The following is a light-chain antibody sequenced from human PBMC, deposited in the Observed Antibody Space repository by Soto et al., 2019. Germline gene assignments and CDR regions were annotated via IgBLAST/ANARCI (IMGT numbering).Light chain of an antibody. CDR3: ATWDNGLTGVV. J-gene: IGLJ2*01. V-gene: IGLV1-44*01. CDR2: TNS. Sequence: QSVLTQPPSTSGTPGQRVTISCSGSSSNIGSNTVHWYQQIPGTAPKLLIYTNSQRSSGVSDRFSGSKSDTSASLVISGLQSEDEADYYCATWDNGLTGVVFGGGTKLTVL. CDR1: SSNIGSNT.